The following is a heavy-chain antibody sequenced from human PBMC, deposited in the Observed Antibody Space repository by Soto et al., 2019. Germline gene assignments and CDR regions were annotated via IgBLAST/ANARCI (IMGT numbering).Heavy chain of an antibody. D-gene: IGHD3-3*01. V-gene: IGHV3-15*01. Sequence: GGSLRLSCAASGFTFSNAWMSWVRQAPGKGLEWVGRIKSKTDGGTTDYAAPVKGRFTISRDDSKNTLYLQMNSLKTEDTAVYYCTTRTLRFLEWLYHGLDAFDIWGQGTMVT. CDR1: GFTFSNAW. CDR3: TTRTLRFLEWLYHGLDAFDI. J-gene: IGHJ3*02. CDR2: IKSKTDGGTT.